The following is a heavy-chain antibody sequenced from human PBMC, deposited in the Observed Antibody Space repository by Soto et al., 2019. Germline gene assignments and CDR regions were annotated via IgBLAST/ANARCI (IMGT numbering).Heavy chain of an antibody. Sequence: PGESLKISCKGSGYSFTSYWTSWVRQMPGKGLEWMGRIDPSDSYTNYSPSFQGHVTISADKSISTAYLQWSSLKASDTAMYYCARPIGITGTTAYYGMDVWGQGTTVTVSS. CDR3: ARPIGITGTTAYYGMDV. V-gene: IGHV5-10-1*01. CDR2: IDPSDSYT. D-gene: IGHD1-7*01. CDR1: GYSFTSYW. J-gene: IGHJ6*02.